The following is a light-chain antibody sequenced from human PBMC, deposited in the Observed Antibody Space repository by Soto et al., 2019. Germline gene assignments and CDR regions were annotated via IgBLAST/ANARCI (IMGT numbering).Light chain of an antibody. Sequence: QSALTQPPSASGSPGQSVTISCTGTSSDVGGYNFVSWYRQHPGKAPKLMIYEVSERPSGVPDRFSASKSGNTASLTVSGLQAEDEADYYCSSYADSNIVVFGGGTKLTVL. CDR2: EVS. V-gene: IGLV2-8*01. CDR1: SSDVGGYNF. J-gene: IGLJ2*01. CDR3: SSYADSNIVV.